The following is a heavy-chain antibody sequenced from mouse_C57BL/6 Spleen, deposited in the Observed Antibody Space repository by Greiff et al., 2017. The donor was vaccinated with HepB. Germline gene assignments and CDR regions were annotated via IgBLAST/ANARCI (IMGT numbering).Heavy chain of an antibody. CDR3: HSSGYPYFDY. D-gene: IGHD3-2*02. Sequence: QVQLQQPGAELVRPGTSVKLSCKASGYTFTSYWMHWVKQRPGQGLEWIGVIDPSDSYTNYNQKFKGKATLTVDTSSSTAYMQLSSLTSEDSAVYYCHSSGYPYFDYWGQGTTLTVSS. V-gene: IGHV1-59*01. J-gene: IGHJ2*01. CDR1: GYTFTSYW. CDR2: IDPSDSYT.